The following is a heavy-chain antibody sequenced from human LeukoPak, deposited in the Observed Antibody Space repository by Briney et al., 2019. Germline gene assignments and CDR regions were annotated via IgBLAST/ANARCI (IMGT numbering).Heavy chain of an antibody. Sequence: SETLSLTCAVSGDSISSSNWWTWVRQPPGKGLEWIGEISLSGCTNYNASLKSRVTISVDKSYNQFSLKLSSVTAADTAVYYCASRWVLTGEPYWGQGTLVTVSS. V-gene: IGHV4-4*02. D-gene: IGHD7-27*01. CDR3: ASRWVLTGEPY. J-gene: IGHJ4*02. CDR2: ISLSGCT. CDR1: GDSISSSNW.